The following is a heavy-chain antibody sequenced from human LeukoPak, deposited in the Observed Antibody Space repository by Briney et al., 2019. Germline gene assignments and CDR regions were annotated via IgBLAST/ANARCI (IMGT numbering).Heavy chain of an antibody. V-gene: IGHV4-39*07. J-gene: IGHJ4*02. CDR1: GGSISGSSYY. Sequence: PSETLSLTCTVSGGSISGSSYYWGWIRQPPGKGLEWIGSMYYSGITYYNPSLKRRVTISVDMSKNQFSLRLSSVTAADTAVYYCARDTGGHLVVVPAAISHWGQGALVTVSS. CDR2: MYYSGIT. CDR3: ARDTGGHLVVVPAAISH. D-gene: IGHD2-2*01.